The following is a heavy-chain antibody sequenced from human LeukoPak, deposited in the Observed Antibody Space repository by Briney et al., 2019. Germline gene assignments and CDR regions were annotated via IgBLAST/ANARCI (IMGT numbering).Heavy chain of an antibody. J-gene: IGHJ5*02. V-gene: IGHV1-2*06. CDR3: ARSHQSSSWYSVDP. D-gene: IGHD6-13*01. CDR2: INPNSGGT. CDR1: GYTFTGYY. Sequence: ASVKVSCKASGYTFTGYYMHWVRQAPGQGLEWMGRINPNSGGTNYAQKFQGRVTMTRDTSISTAYMELSRLRSDDTAVYYCARSHQSSSWYSVDPWGQGTLVTVSS.